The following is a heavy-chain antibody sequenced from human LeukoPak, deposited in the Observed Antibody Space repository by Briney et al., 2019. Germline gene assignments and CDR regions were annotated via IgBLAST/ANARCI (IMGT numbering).Heavy chain of an antibody. J-gene: IGHJ2*01. CDR3: ARSRYSSNWYFDL. Sequence: GASVKVSCKASGGTFSSYAISWVRQAPGQGLEWMGWISAYNGNRNYAQKLQGRVTMTTDTSTSTAYMELRSLRSDDTAVYYCARSRYSSNWYFDLWGRGTLVTVPS. D-gene: IGHD1-14*01. CDR1: GGTFSSYA. V-gene: IGHV1-18*01. CDR2: ISAYNGNR.